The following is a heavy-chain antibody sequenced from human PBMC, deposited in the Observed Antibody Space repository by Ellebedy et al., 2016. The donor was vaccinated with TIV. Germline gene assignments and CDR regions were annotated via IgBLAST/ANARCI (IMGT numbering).Heavy chain of an antibody. Sequence: GESLKISCAASGFTFSSYAMSWVRQAPGKGLEWVSAISGSGGSTYYADSVKGRFTISRDNSENTLYLQMNSLRAEDTAVYYCAGSGSWGFDYWGQGTLVTVSS. D-gene: IGHD1-26*01. CDR2: ISGSGGST. CDR1: GFTFSSYA. J-gene: IGHJ4*02. CDR3: AGSGSWGFDY. V-gene: IGHV3-23*01.